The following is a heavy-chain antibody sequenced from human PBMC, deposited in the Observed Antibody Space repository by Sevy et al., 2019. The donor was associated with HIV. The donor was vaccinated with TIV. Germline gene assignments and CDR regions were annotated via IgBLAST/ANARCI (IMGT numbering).Heavy chain of an antibody. CDR3: RAGSYYPYYFDY. V-gene: IGHV4-31*03. J-gene: IGHJ4*02. Sequence: SETLSLTCTVSGGSISSGGYYWSWIRQHPGKGLEGIGYIYYSGSTYYNPSLKGRVTISVDTSKNQFSLKLSSVTAADTAVYYCRAGSYYPYYFDYWGQGTLVTVSS. CDR2: IYYSGST. CDR1: GGSISSGGYY. D-gene: IGHD1-26*01.